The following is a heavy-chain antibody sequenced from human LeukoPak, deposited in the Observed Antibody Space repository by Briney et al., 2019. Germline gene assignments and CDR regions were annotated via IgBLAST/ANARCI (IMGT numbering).Heavy chain of an antibody. CDR3: ARRAPIRGYSSSNWFDP. Sequence: SETLSLTCTVSGGSISSSSYYWGWIRQPPGKGLEWIGSIYYSGSTYYNPSLKSRVTISVDTSKNQFSLKLSYVTAADTAVYYCARRAPIRGYSSSNWFDPWGQGTLVTVSS. D-gene: IGHD6-13*01. CDR1: GGSISSSSYY. V-gene: IGHV4-39*01. CDR2: IYYSGST. J-gene: IGHJ5*02.